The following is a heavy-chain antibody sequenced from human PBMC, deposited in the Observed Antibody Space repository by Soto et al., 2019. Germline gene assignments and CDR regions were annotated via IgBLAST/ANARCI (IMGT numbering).Heavy chain of an antibody. CDR1: GFTFSSYG. V-gene: IGHV3-30*18. CDR2: ISYDGSNK. D-gene: IGHD3-3*01. J-gene: IGHJ6*02. Sequence: LRLSCAASGFTFSSYGMHWVRQAPGKGLEWVAVISYDGSNKYYADSVKGRFTISRDNSKNTLYLQMNSLRAEDTAVYYCAKDAREYDFWSGYNYYYGMDVWGQGTTVTVSS. CDR3: AKDAREYDFWSGYNYYYGMDV.